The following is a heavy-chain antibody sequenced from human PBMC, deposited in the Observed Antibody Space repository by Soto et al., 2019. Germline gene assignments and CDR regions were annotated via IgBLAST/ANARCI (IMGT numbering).Heavy chain of an antibody. Sequence: GASVKVSCKASGYTFPSYGISWVRQAPGQGLEWMGWISAHNGNKNYAQKFQGRVTMTTDTSTITGYMELRSLRAADTAVYYCARDDRYSSSYKPVGPLLYRMDVWGQGTTVTVSS. CDR2: ISAHNGNK. CDR3: ARDDRYSSSYKPVGPLLYRMDV. CDR1: GYTFPSYG. J-gene: IGHJ6*02. V-gene: IGHV1-18*04. D-gene: IGHD6-6*01.